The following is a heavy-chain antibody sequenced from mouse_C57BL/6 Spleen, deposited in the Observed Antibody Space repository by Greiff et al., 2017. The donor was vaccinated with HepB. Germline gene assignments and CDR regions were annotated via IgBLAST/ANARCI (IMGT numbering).Heavy chain of an antibody. Sequence: EVQLQQSGPGLVKPSQSLSLTCSVTGYSITSGYYWNWIRQFPGNKLEWMGYISYDGSNNYNPSLKNRISITRDTSKNQFFLKLNSVTTEDTATYYCARRLYDCDEGDFDYWGQGTTLTVSS. J-gene: IGHJ2*01. CDR2: ISYDGSN. D-gene: IGHD2-4*01. V-gene: IGHV3-6*01. CDR3: ARRLYDCDEGDFDY. CDR1: GYSITSGYY.